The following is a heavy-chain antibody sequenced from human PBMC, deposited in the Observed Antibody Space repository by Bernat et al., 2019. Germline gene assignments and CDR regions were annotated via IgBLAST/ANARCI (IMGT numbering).Heavy chain of an antibody. V-gene: IGHV2-70*04. J-gene: IGHJ5*02. Sequence: QVTLKESGPALVKPTQTLTLTCTFSGFSLSTSGMRVSWIRQPPGKALEWLARIDWDDDKFYSTSLKTRLTISKDTSKNQVVLTMTNMDPVDTATYYCAHRSGGWANWFDPWGQGTLVTVSS. D-gene: IGHD6-19*01. CDR1: GFSLSTSGMR. CDR2: IDWDDDK. CDR3: AHRSGGWANWFDP.